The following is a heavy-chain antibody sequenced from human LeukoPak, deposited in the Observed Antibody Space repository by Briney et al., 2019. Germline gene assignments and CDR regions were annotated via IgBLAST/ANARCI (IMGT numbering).Heavy chain of an antibody. CDR3: ARLLWRGYSGDY. CDR2: IYYSRST. Sequence: SETLSLTCTFSGGSISSISYYWGWIRQPPGKGLEWIGSIYYSRSTYYNPSLKSRATISVDTSKNAFSLKLSSVTLADRAVYYCARLLWRGYSGDYWGQGTLVTVSS. D-gene: IGHD3-3*01. V-gene: IGHV4-39*01. CDR1: GGSISSISYY. J-gene: IGHJ4*02.